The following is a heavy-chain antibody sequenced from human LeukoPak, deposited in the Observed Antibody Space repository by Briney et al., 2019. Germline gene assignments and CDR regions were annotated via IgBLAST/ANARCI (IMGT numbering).Heavy chain of an antibody. D-gene: IGHD2-15*01. CDR1: GFTFSSSA. J-gene: IGHJ4*02. CDR3: AKQLGYCSDGSCYFPY. CDR2: ISNNGGYT. V-gene: IGHV3-23*01. Sequence: GGSLRLSCAASGFTFSSSAMSWVRKAPGKGMEGVSAISNNGGYTYYADSVQGGFTISRENSKSRVGGQRNRLRAGDTAVYYCAKQLGYCSDGSCYFPYWGQGTLVTVSS.